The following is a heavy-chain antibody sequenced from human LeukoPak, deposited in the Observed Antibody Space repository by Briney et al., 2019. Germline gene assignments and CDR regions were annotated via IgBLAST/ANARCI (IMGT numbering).Heavy chain of an antibody. CDR3: AKDLGVTGYYYYYMDV. Sequence: PGGSLRLSCAASGFTFSNYAMSWVRQAPGKGLEWVSAISGSGGSTYYADSVKGRFTISRANSKNTLYLQMNSLRAEDTAVYYCAKDLGVTGYYYYYMDVWGKGTTVTVSS. J-gene: IGHJ6*03. CDR1: GFTFSNYA. V-gene: IGHV3-23*01. CDR2: ISGSGGST. D-gene: IGHD4-11*01.